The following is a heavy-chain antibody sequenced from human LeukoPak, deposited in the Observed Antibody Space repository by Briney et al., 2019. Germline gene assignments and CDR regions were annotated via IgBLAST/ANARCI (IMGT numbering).Heavy chain of an antibody. CDR3: ARAANTAMVTGRFDP. CDR1: GGSISGYY. D-gene: IGHD5-18*01. V-gene: IGHV4-59*01. J-gene: IGHJ5*02. Sequence: SETLSLTCTVSGGSISGYYWSWIRQPPGKGPEWIGFVYYSGSTYNPPLKSRVTMSLDTSKSQFPLKLNSVTAADTAVYYCARAANTAMVTGRFDPWGQGTLVTVSS. CDR2: VYYSGST.